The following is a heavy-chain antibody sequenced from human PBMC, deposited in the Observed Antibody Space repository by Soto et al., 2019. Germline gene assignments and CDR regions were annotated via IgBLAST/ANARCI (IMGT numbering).Heavy chain of an antibody. CDR3: ARDSLSYFHGSGDNWFDP. CDR1: GGSISNTDYY. J-gene: IGHJ5*02. V-gene: IGHV4-61*08. Sequence: PSETLSLTCTVSGGSISNTDYYWGWIRQPPGKGLEWIGYIYYRGSTNYNPSLKSRVTISIDTSKNQFSLKLSSVTAADTAVYYCARDSLSYFHGSGDNWFDPWGQGTLVTVSS. CDR2: IYYRGST. D-gene: IGHD3-10*01.